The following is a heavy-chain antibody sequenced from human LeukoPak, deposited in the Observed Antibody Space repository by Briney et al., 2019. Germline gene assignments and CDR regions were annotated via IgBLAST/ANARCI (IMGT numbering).Heavy chain of an antibody. J-gene: IGHJ3*02. Sequence: GGSLRLSCAASGFTFSSYSMNWVRQAPGKGLEWVSSISSSSSYIYYADSVKGRFTISRDNAKNSLYLQMNSLRAEDTAVYYCARDGSTVTTFGASDIWGQGTMVTVSS. V-gene: IGHV3-21*01. CDR3: ARDGSTVTTFGASDI. CDR1: GFTFSSYS. CDR2: ISSSSSYI. D-gene: IGHD4-17*01.